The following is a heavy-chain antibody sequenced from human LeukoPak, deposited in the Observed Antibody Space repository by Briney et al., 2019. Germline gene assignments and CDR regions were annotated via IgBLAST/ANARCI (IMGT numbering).Heavy chain of an antibody. V-gene: IGHV3-30-3*01. D-gene: IGHD3-9*01. CDR1: GFTFSSYA. CDR2: ISYDGSNK. CDR3: AREGRGYYDILTGYYTEYYFDY. Sequence: GGSLRLSCAASGFTFSSYAMHWVRQAPGKGLEWVAVISYDGSNKYYADSVKGRFTISRDNSKNTLYLQMNSLRAEDTAVYYCAREGRGYYDILTGYYTEYYFDYWGQGTLVAVSS. J-gene: IGHJ4*02.